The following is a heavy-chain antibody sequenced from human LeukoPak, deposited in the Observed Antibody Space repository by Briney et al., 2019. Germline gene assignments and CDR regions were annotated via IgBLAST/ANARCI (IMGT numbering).Heavy chain of an antibody. Sequence: SETLSLTCTVSGGSISSSSYYWGWIRQPPGKGLEWIGSIYYSGSTYYNPSLKSRVTISVDTSKNQFSLKLSSVTAADTAVYYCAGLIRPGWFDPWGQGTLVTVSS. J-gene: IGHJ5*02. D-gene: IGHD1-1*01. CDR1: GGSISSSSYY. CDR3: AGLIRPGWFDP. CDR2: IYYSGST. V-gene: IGHV4-39*01.